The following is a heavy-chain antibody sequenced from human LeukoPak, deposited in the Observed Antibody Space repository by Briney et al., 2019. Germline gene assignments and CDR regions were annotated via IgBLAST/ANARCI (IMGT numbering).Heavy chain of an antibody. CDR1: GFTFSSYA. CDR2: ISYDGRNK. Sequence: SGGSLRLSCAASGFTFSSYAMHWVRQAPGKGLEWGAVISYDGRNKYYADSVKGRFTTSRDNSKNMLYLQMNSLRAEDTSVYYCARGSHGSGGIDYWGQGTLVTVSS. J-gene: IGHJ4*02. D-gene: IGHD3-10*01. CDR3: ARGSHGSGGIDY. V-gene: IGHV3-30*04.